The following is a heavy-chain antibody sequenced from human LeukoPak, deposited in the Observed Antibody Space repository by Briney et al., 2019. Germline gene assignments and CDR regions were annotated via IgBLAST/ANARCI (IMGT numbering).Heavy chain of an antibody. V-gene: IGHV3-64*02. CDR3: AKSILIRGISGYHYYYMDV. J-gene: IGHJ6*03. D-gene: IGHD2-8*01. CDR2: ISSNGGSI. CDR1: GFTFSNYA. Sequence: GGSLRLSCAASGFTFSNYAFHWVRQAPGKGLEFVSSISSNGGSIYYADSVKGRFTISRDNSKNTLYLQMGSLRAEDMAVYYCAKSILIRGISGYHYYYMDVWGKGTTVTISS.